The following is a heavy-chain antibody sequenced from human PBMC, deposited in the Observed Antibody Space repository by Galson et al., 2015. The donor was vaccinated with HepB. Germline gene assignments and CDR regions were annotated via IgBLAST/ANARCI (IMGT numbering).Heavy chain of an antibody. CDR2: ISAYNGNT. CDR3: ARDCSSTSCYILDQ. J-gene: IGHJ4*02. Sequence: SVKVSCKASGYTFTSYGISWVRQAPGQGLEWTGWISAYNGNTNYAQKIQGRATMTTDTSTSTAYMELRSLRSDDTAVYYCARDCSSTSCYILDQWGQGTLVTVSS. D-gene: IGHD2-2*02. V-gene: IGHV1-18*01. CDR1: GYTFTSYG.